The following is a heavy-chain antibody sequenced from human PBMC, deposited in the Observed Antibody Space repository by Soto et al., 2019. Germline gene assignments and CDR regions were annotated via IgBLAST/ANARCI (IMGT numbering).Heavy chain of an antibody. Sequence: SQTLSLTCAISGDSVSSNSAAWNWTRQSPSRGLEWLGRTYYRSKWYNDYAVSVKSRITINPDTSKNQFSLQLNSVTPEDTAVYYCARDGAMIQQLYYYYGMDVWGQGTTVTVSS. V-gene: IGHV6-1*01. CDR2: TYYRSKWYN. CDR3: ARDGAMIQQLYYYYGMDV. D-gene: IGHD5-18*01. J-gene: IGHJ6*02. CDR1: GDSVSSNSAA.